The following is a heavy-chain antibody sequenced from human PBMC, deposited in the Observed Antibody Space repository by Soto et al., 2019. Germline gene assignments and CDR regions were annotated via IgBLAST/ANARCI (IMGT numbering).Heavy chain of an antibody. CDR3: ARGIAYSYGTRLDY. J-gene: IGHJ4*02. CDR1: GFTFSSYA. CDR2: ISYDGSSK. D-gene: IGHD5-18*01. Sequence: QVQLVESGGGVVQPGRSLRLSCAASGFTFSSYAIHWVRQAPGKGLVWVAVISYDGSSKYYADSVKGRFTISRDNSKNTVYLQMNSLRPEDTAVYYCARGIAYSYGTRLDYWGQGALVTVSS. V-gene: IGHV3-30-3*01.